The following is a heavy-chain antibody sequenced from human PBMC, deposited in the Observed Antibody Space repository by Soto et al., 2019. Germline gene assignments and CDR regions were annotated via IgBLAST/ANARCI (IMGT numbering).Heavy chain of an antibody. D-gene: IGHD3-10*01. J-gene: IGHJ6*02. CDR3: ARGYYYGSGRPTPGGMDV. CDR1: GYTFTNSD. Sequence: QVHLVQSGAEVKKPGASVKVSCKASGYTFTNSDINWVRQAPGQGLEWMGWISTYTGNTNYAQKLQGRVTMTTDTSTSTAYMELRSLRSDATAVYYCARGYYYGSGRPTPGGMDVWGQGTTVTVSS. CDR2: ISTYTGNT. V-gene: IGHV1-18*01.